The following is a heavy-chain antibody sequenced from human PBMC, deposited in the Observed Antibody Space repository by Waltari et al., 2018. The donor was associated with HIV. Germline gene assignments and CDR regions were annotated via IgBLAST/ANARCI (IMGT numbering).Heavy chain of an antibody. CDR3: ASGREGFMFRVPGAEYVQH. Sequence: QVPLQQWDAGLLKRSDTLSLAGAVYGGSFSGYYWSWIRQSPGKGLEWIGEVNHGGSTNHTPSLKGRVTVSVDTSKDQFSLKLNPVTAADTAVYFCASGREGFMFRVPGAEYVQHWGQGTQVTVAS. J-gene: IGHJ1*01. D-gene: IGHD3-10*02. CDR1: GGSFSGYY. CDR2: VNHGGST. V-gene: IGHV4-34*01.